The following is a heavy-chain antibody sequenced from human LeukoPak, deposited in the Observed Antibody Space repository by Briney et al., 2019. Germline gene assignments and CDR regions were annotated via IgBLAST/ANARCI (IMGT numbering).Heavy chain of an antibody. Sequence: PSETLSLTCTVSGGSISSYYWSWIRQPPGKGLEWIGYIYYSGSTNYNPSLKSRVTISVDTSKNQFSLKLSSVTAADTAVYYCARHYSSSSFDPWGQGTLVTVSS. J-gene: IGHJ5*02. V-gene: IGHV4-59*08. D-gene: IGHD6-13*01. CDR1: GGSISSYY. CDR2: IYYSGST. CDR3: ARHYSSSSFDP.